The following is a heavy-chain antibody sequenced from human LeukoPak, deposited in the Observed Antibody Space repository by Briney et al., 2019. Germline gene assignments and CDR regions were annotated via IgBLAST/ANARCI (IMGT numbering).Heavy chain of an antibody. V-gene: IGHV5-51*01. CDR1: HYNFATYW. CDR2: IYPGDSDT. J-gene: IGHJ3*02. Sequence: GESLKISCKGSHYNFATYWVAWVRQMPGKGLEWMGIIYPGDSDTRYSPSFQGQVTISVDKPISTAYLQWSGLKASDTAIYFCARGQTCTSVNCYTARAFDIWGQGTMVSVSS. D-gene: IGHD2-2*02. CDR3: ARGQTCTSVNCYTARAFDI.